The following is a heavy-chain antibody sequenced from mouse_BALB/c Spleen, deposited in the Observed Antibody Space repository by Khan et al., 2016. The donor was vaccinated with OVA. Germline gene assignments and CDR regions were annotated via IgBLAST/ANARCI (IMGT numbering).Heavy chain of an antibody. CDR2: IRNSGNT. V-gene: IGHV3-2*02. CDR1: GSSIPSDYA. D-gene: IGHD2-1*01. Sequence: EVQLQESGPGLVKPSQSLALTCTVSGSSIPSDYAWNWIRQFPGSKLDWMGYIRNSGNTSYNPSLKSRITITRDTSKNQFFLQLNSVTTEDTATYYCARDGNWYFDVWGAGTTVTVSS. CDR3: ARDGNWYFDV. J-gene: IGHJ1*01.